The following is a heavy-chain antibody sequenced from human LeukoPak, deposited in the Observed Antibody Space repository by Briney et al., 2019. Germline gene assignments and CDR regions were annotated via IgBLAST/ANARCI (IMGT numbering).Heavy chain of an antibody. V-gene: IGHV1-2*02. Sequence: ASVKVSCKASGYTFTGYYMHWVRQAPGQGLEWMGWINPNSGGTNYAQKFQGRVTMTRDTSVSTAYMELSRLRSDDTAVYYCPRGGSRYYDSSGYYYDYWGQGTLVTVSS. J-gene: IGHJ4*02. CDR1: GYTFTGYY. CDR3: PRGGSRYYDSSGYYYDY. CDR2: INPNSGGT. D-gene: IGHD3-22*01.